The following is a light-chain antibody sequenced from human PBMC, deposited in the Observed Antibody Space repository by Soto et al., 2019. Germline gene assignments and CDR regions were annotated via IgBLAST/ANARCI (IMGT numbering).Light chain of an antibody. CDR2: EVS. CDR1: SSDVGGYNY. V-gene: IGLV2-8*01. J-gene: IGLJ3*02. CDR3: TSYAGDTSLGV. Sequence: QSALTQPPSASGSPGQSVTFSCTGTSSDVGGYNYVSWYQQHPGKAPKLMIYEVSKRPSGVPDRFSGSKSGNTASLTVSGLQAEDEADYYCTSYAGDTSLGVLGGGTKLTVL.